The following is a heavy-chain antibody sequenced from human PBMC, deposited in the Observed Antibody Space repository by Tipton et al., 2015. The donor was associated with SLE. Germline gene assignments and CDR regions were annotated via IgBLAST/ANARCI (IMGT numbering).Heavy chain of an antibody. D-gene: IGHD6-13*01. V-gene: IGHV4-38-2*02. J-gene: IGHJ3*02. CDR3: SRSYSSSWYDTFHI. CDR1: GYFICSGYY. CDR2: VYHGGNT. Sequence: TLSLTCNVSGYFICSGYYWGWIRQPPGKGLEWIGSVYHGGNTYYNPTLKSRVAMSVDTSKNHFSLNLDSVTAADTAVYFCSRSYSSSWYDTFHIWGPGTTVIVSS.